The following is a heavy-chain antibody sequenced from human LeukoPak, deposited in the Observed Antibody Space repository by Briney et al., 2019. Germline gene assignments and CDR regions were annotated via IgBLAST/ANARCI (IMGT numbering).Heavy chain of an antibody. CDR3: AKVAITIFGVVLYYFDY. CDR1: GFTFSSYA. Sequence: QPGGSLRLSCAASGFTFSSYAMSWVRQAPGKGLEWVSAISGSGGSTYYADSVKGRFTISGDNSKNTLYLQMNSLRAEDTAVYYCAKVAITIFGVVLYYFDYWGQGTLVTVSS. J-gene: IGHJ4*02. CDR2: ISGSGGST. D-gene: IGHD3-3*01. V-gene: IGHV3-23*01.